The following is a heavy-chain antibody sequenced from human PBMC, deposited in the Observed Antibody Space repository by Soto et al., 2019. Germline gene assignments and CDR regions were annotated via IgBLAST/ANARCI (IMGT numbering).Heavy chain of an antibody. CDR1: GYTFTRYS. V-gene: IGHV1-18*04. J-gene: IGHJ6*02. Sequence: ASVKVSCKASGYTFTRYSISWVLQAPGEGLEWMGWISAYNGNTNYAQKLQGRVTMTTDTSTSTAYMELRSLRSDDTAVYYCARDYYYDSSGYYSPYYSYYYGMDVWGQVTTVTVSS. CDR2: ISAYNGNT. CDR3: ARDYYYDSSGYYSPYYSYYYGMDV. D-gene: IGHD3-22*01.